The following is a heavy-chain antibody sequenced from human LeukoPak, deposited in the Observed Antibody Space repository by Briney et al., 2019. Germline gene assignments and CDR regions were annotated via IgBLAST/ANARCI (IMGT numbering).Heavy chain of an antibody. D-gene: IGHD1-26*01. CDR1: GFNFGDYT. CDR2: IRSKPYGGTT. CDR3: TSDEGEDTTY. J-gene: IGHJ4*02. V-gene: IGHV3-49*04. Sequence: GGSLRLSCTTSGFNFGDYTMNWVRQAPGKGLEWVGFIRSKPYGGTTEYAASVKGRFTISRDDSKSIAYLQINSLRTEDTAVYYCTSDEGEDTTYWGQGTLVTVSS.